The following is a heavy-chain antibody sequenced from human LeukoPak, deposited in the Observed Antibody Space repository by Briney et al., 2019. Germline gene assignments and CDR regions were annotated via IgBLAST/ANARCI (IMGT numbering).Heavy chain of an antibody. D-gene: IGHD2-8*01. CDR3: SRENGAFSPFGF. CDR2: ISLSGLT. J-gene: IGHJ4*02. Sequence: SETLSLTCGVSGGSISTTNWWSWVRQPPGQGLEWIGEISLSGLTNYSPSLNSRVTMSLDKPKNQLSLNLSSMTAADTAVYYCSRENGAFSPFGFWGQGTLVTVPS. V-gene: IGHV4-4*02. CDR1: GGSISTTNW.